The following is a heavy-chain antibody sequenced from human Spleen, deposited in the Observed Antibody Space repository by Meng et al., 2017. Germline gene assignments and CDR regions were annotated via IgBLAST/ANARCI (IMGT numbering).Heavy chain of an antibody. CDR2: IRSKAYGGTT. CDR1: GFTFGDYA. J-gene: IGHJ4*02. D-gene: IGHD1-26*01. V-gene: IGHV3-49*04. CDR3: SREGGSQRTDY. Sequence: GESLKISCKASGFTFGDYAINWVRQAPGKGLEWVGFIRSKAYGGTTEYAAFVKGRFTISRDDSISIAYLEMNSLKTEDTAVYYCSREGGSQRTDYWGQGTLVTVSS.